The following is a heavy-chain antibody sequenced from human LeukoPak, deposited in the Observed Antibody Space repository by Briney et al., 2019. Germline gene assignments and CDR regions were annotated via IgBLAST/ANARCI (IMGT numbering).Heavy chain of an antibody. Sequence: GGSLRLSRAASGFTFSSYAMSWVHQAPGKGLEWVSAISGSGGSTYYADSVKGRFTISRDNSKNTLYLQMNSLRAEDTAVYYCAKDRQGYPGTMFQHWGQGTLVTVSS. CDR3: AKDRQGYPGTMFQH. D-gene: IGHD3-10*01. CDR2: ISGSGGST. V-gene: IGHV3-23*01. J-gene: IGHJ1*01. CDR1: GFTFSSYA.